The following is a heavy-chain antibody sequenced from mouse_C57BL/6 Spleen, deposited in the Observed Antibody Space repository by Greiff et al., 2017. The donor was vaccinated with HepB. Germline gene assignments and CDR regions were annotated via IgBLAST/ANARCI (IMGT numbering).Heavy chain of an antibody. CDR1: GYTFTSYT. D-gene: IGHD1-1*01. CDR3: ASGHYGSSLFAY. Sequence: QVQLQQSGAELARPGASVKMSCKASGYTFTSYTMHWVKQRPGQGLEWIGYINPSSGYTKYNQKFKDKATLTADKSSSTAYMQLSSLTSEDSAVYYWASGHYGSSLFAYWGQGTLVTVSA. CDR2: INPSSGYT. V-gene: IGHV1-4*01. J-gene: IGHJ3*01.